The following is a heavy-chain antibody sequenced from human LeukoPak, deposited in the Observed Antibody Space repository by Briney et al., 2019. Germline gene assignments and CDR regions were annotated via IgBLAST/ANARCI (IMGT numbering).Heavy chain of an antibody. CDR1: GFTFSNYA. CDR3: ARDIVLMVYGQESDDYYGMDV. CDR2: ISYDGSNK. Sequence: PGGSLRLSCEASGFTFSNYAMHWVRQAPGKGLEWVAIISYDGSNKYYGDSVKGRFTISRDNSKNTLYLQMNSLRAEDTAVYYCARDIVLMVYGQESDDYYGMDVWGQGTTVTVSS. J-gene: IGHJ6*02. V-gene: IGHV3-30*03. D-gene: IGHD2-8*01.